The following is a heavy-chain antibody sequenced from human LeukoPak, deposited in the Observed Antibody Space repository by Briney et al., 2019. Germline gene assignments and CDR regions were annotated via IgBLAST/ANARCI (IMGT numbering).Heavy chain of an antibody. CDR3: ARGGRDGYN. D-gene: IGHD5-24*01. CDR1: GGSFSGYY. J-gene: IGHJ4*02. Sequence: SEALSLTCAVYGGSFSGYYWSWIRQPPGKGLEWIGEINHSGSTNYNPSLKSRVTISVDTSKNQFSLKLSSVTAADTAVYYCARGGRDGYNRGQGTLVTVSS. CDR2: INHSGST. V-gene: IGHV4-34*01.